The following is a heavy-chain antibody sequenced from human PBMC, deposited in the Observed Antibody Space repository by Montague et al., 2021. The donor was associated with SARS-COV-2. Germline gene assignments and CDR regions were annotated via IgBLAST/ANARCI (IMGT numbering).Heavy chain of an antibody. Sequence: SETLSLTCALYGGSFSGFQWSWICQSPGKGLEWIGEINQSGSSNYNVSPKSRLTMSLDTSKNQVSLKLSSVTAADTAVYYCATSSSRSYYVGLDYWGQGTLVTVSS. CDR2: INQSGSS. J-gene: IGHJ4*02. CDR3: ATSSSRSYYVGLDY. CDR1: GGSFSGFQ. D-gene: IGHD3-10*01. V-gene: IGHV4-34*01.